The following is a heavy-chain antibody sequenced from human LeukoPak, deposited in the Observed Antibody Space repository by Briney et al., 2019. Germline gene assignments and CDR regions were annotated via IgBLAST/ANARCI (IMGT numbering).Heavy chain of an antibody. V-gene: IGHV1-2*02. Sequence: ASVKVSCKASGYTFTGYYMHWVRQAPGQGLEWMGWINPNSGGTNYAQKFQGRVTMTRDTSISTAYMELSRLRSDGTAVYYCARDSRKSSGGGDVWGKGTTVTVSS. J-gene: IGHJ6*04. CDR3: ARDSRKSSGGGDV. D-gene: IGHD2-2*01. CDR2: INPNSGGT. CDR1: GYTFTGYY.